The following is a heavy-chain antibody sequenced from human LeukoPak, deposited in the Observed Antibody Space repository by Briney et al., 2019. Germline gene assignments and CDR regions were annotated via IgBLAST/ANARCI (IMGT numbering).Heavy chain of an antibody. CDR1: GFTFSSYE. CDR2: ISSSGSTI. Sequence: HPGGSLRLSCAASGFTFSSYEMNWVRQAPGKGLEWVSYISSSGSTIYYADSVRGRFTISRDNAKNSLYLQMNSLRAEDTAVYYCAGDSRTLGRDFDYWGQGTLVTVSS. V-gene: IGHV3-48*03. J-gene: IGHJ4*02. D-gene: IGHD7-27*01. CDR3: AGDSRTLGRDFDY.